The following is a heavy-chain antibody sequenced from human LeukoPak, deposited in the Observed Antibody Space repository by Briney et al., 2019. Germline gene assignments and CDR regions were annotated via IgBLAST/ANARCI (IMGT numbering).Heavy chain of an antibody. CDR3: ARVGVYGDYDGGYDAFDI. J-gene: IGHJ3*02. D-gene: IGHD4-17*01. V-gene: IGHV1-8*01. CDR2: MNPNSGNT. CDR1: GYTFTSYD. Sequence: ASVKVSCTASGYTFTSYDINWVRQATGPGLEWMGWMNPNSGNTGYAQKFQGRVTMTRNTSISTAYMELSSLRSEDTAVYYCARVGVYGDYDGGYDAFDIWGQGTMVTVSS.